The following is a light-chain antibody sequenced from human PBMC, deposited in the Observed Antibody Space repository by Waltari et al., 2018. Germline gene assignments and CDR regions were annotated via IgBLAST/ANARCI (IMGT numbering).Light chain of an antibody. CDR2: AVS. CDR3: SSYTSLNTVV. V-gene: IGLV2-14*03. J-gene: IGLJ2*01. Sequence: QPALTQPASVSGSPGRSISISCSATNIDVGGYNLVPWYQQHPGQAPKLLIFAVSNRPSGVSPRFSGSKSGNMASLTISGLRADDEGLYFCSSYTSLNTVVFGGGTSLTVL. CDR1: NIDVGGYNL.